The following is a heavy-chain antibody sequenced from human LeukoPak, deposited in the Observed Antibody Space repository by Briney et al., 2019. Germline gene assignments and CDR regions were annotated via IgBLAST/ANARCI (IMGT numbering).Heavy chain of an antibody. Sequence: GSLRLSCAASGFTFSSYAMSWVRQAPGKGLEWVSAISGSGGSTYYADSVKGRFTISRDNSKNTLYLQMNSLRAEDTAVYYRAKDARGYSGYQNRQSYYYYGMDVWGQGTTVTVSS. J-gene: IGHJ6*02. CDR2: ISGSGGST. CDR3: AKDARGYSGYQNRQSYYYYGMDV. D-gene: IGHD5-12*01. V-gene: IGHV3-23*01. CDR1: GFTFSSYA.